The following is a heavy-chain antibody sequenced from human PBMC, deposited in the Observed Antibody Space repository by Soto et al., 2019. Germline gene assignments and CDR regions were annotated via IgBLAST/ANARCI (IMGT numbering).Heavy chain of an antibody. Sequence: GASVKVSCKASGYTFTSYGIYWVRQAPGQRLEWMGWINADNGNTKYSQKLQGRVTITTDTSTSTAYMELRSLRSDDTAVYYCARESLSGPDYWGQGTLVTVSS. V-gene: IGHV1-18*01. J-gene: IGHJ4*02. CDR3: ARESLSGPDY. CDR1: GYTFTSYG. CDR2: INADNGNT. D-gene: IGHD6-19*01.